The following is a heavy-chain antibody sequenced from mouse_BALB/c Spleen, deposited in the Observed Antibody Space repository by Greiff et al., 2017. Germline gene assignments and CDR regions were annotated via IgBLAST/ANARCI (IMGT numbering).Heavy chain of an antibody. Sequence: EVKLVESGGGLVKPGGSLKLSCAASGFTFSSYAMSWVRQTPEKRLEWVASISSGGSTYYPDSVKGRFTISRDNARNILYLQMSSLRSEDTAMYYCARGPGNFYAMDYWGQGTSVTVSS. V-gene: IGHV5-6-5*01. CDR3: ARGPGNFYAMDY. D-gene: IGHD2-1*01. CDR2: ISSGGST. J-gene: IGHJ4*01. CDR1: GFTFSSYA.